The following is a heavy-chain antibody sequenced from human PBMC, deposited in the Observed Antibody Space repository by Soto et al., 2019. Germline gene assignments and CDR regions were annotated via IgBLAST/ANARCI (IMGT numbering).Heavy chain of an antibody. D-gene: IGHD1-26*01. Sequence: QVQLVQSGAEVKKPGASVKVSCKASGYTFTSYAMHWVRQAPGQRLEWMGWINAGNGNTKYSQKSRGRVTSTRDTSASTAYMELSSLRSEDTAVYYCARGVGSGLSDYWGQGTLVTVSS. J-gene: IGHJ4*02. V-gene: IGHV1-3*01. CDR1: GYTFTSYA. CDR3: ARGVGSGLSDY. CDR2: INAGNGNT.